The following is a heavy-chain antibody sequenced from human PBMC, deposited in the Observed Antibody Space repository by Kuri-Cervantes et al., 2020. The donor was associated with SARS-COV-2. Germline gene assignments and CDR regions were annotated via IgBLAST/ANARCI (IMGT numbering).Heavy chain of an antibody. Sequence: GESLKISCAASGFNFSRTDMNWVRQAPGKGLEWVSYISSSSSTIYYADSVKGRFTISRDNAKNSLYLQMNSLRDEDTAVYYCAKDMSVVVVAATQADYWGQGTLVTVSS. D-gene: IGHD2-15*01. V-gene: IGHV3-48*02. CDR2: ISSSSSTI. CDR3: AKDMSVVVVAATQADY. CDR1: GFNFSRTD. J-gene: IGHJ4*02.